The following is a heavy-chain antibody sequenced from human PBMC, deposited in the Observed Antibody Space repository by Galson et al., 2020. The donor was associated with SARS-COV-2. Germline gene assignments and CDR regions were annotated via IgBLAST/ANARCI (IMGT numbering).Heavy chain of an antibody. D-gene: IGHD6-13*01. V-gene: IGHV1-18*01. CDR2: ISGYNADI. J-gene: IGHJ6*02. CDR3: ARGIRSWTPPYGLNV. CDR1: GYTFMHYD. Sequence: ASVKVSCKASGYTFMHYDISWVRQAPGQGLEWMGWISGYNADIKYAQNFQGRLTMTTDIARTTAYMELRSLRSDDTAVYFCARGIRSWTPPYGLNVWGQGTKVTV.